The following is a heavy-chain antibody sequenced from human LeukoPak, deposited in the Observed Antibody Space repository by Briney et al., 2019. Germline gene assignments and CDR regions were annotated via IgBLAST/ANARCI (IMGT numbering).Heavy chain of an antibody. D-gene: IGHD3-10*01. CDR1: GFTFSSYA. V-gene: IGHV3-23*01. Sequence: PGGSLRLSCAASGFTFSSYAMSWVRQAPGKGLEWVSAISGSGGSTYYADSVKGRFTISRDNSKNTLYLQMNSLRAEDTAVYYCARGYRGGSGSYYPYYFDYWGQGTLVTVSS. J-gene: IGHJ4*02. CDR2: ISGSGGST. CDR3: ARGYRGGSGSYYPYYFDY.